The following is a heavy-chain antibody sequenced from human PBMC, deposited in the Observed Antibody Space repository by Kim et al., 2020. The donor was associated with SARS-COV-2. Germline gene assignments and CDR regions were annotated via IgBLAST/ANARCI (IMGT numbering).Heavy chain of an antibody. CDR2: ISWNSGSI. CDR1: GFTFDDYA. J-gene: IGHJ4*02. D-gene: IGHD6-13*01. V-gene: IGHV3-9*01. CDR3: AKGNIAVDY. Sequence: GGSLRLSCAASGFTFDDYAMHWVRQAPGKGLEWVSGISWNSGSIGYADSVKGRFTISRDNAKNSLYLQMNSLRAEDTALYYCAKGNIAVDYWGQGTLVTVSS.